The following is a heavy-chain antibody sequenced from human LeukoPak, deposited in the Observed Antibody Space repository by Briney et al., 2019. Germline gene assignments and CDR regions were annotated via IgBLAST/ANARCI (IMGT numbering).Heavy chain of an antibody. CDR3: AKSEYCSGGSCYSYYYYYGMDV. J-gene: IGHJ6*02. D-gene: IGHD2-15*01. CDR1: GFTFSSYG. CDR2: IRYDGSNK. V-gene: IGHV3-30*02. Sequence: GGSLRLSCAASGFTFSSYGMHWVRQATGKGLEWVAFIRYDGSNKYYADSVKGRFTISRDNSKNTLYLQMNSLRAEDTAVYYCAKSEYCSGGSCYSYYYYYGMDVWGQGTTVTVSS.